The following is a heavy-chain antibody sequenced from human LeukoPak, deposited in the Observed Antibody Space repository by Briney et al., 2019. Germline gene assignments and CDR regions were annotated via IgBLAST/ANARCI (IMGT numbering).Heavy chain of an antibody. J-gene: IGHJ3*02. D-gene: IGHD4-11*01. CDR1: GGTFSSYA. CDR3: ARGFAPTGYAFDI. V-gene: IGHV1-69*05. Sequence: ASVKVSCKASGGTFSSYAISWVRQAPGQGLEWMGGIIPIFGTANYAQKFQGRVTITTDESTSTAYMELSSLRSEDTAVYYCARGFAPTGYAFDIWGQGTTVTVSS. CDR2: IIPIFGTA.